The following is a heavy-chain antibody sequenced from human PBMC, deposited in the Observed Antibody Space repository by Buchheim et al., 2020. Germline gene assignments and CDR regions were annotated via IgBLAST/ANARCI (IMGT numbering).Heavy chain of an antibody. CDR1: GYTFTSYY. CDR2: INPSGGST. Sequence: QVQLVQSGAEVKKPGASVKVSCKASGYTFTSYYMHWVRQAPGQGLEWMGIINPSGGSTSYAQKFQGRVTMTRDTSTSTVYMELSSLRSEDTAVYYCAIEAYCTCGVCYRWEWVDYWCQGTL. J-gene: IGHJ4*02. V-gene: IGHV1-46*03. D-gene: IGHD2-8*02. CDR3: AIEAYCTCGVCYRWEWVDY.